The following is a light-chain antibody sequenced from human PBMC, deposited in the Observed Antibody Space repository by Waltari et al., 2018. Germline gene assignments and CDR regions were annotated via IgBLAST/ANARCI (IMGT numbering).Light chain of an antibody. V-gene: IGKV1-39*01. Sequence: DIQMTQSPSSLSASVGDRVTITCRASQSISSYLYWYQQKPGKAPKLLIYAASSLQSGVPSRFSGSGSGTDFTLTISSLQPEDFATYYCQQSYSTPRLFTFGPGTKVDIK. J-gene: IGKJ3*01. CDR3: QQSYSTPRLFT. CDR2: AAS. CDR1: QSISSY.